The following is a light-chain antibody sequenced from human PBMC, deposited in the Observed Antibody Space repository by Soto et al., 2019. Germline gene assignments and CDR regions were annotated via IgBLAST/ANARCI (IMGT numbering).Light chain of an antibody. CDR3: GTWNTALSPGV. V-gene: IGLV1-51*01. J-gene: IGLJ2*01. CDR1: SSNIGHNY. Sequence: QSVLTQPPSVSAAPGQKVTISCSGSSSNIGHNYVSWYQQLPGTAPKLLISENYKRPSGIPDRFSGSKSGTSATLGIAGLQMGDKAVYYGGTWNTALSPGVFGGGTKLTVL. CDR2: ENY.